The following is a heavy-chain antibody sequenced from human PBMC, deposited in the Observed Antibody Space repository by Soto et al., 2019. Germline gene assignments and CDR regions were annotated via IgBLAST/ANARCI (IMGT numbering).Heavy chain of an antibody. CDR1: GFSFSTYA. V-gene: IGHV3-30*04. CDR2: ISYDGSNA. Sequence: QEQLVESGGGVVQPGTSLRLSCTASGFSFSTYAMYWVRQAPGKGLEWVAVISYDGSNAQYADSVKGRVTVARDNSKNTLYLQMHSLTAEDTAVYYCARDGGGFGELLLNSYDAFDLWGQGKLVTVSS. D-gene: IGHD3-10*01. J-gene: IGHJ3*01. CDR3: ARDGGGFGELLLNSYDAFDL.